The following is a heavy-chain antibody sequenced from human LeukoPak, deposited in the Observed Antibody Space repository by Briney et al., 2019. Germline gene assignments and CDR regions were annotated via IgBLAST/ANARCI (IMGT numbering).Heavy chain of an antibody. Sequence: SGTLSLTCDVSGGSISNTNWWSWVRQPPGKGLEWIGEINHSGSTNYNPSLKSQATISVDTSKNQFSLKLSSVTAADTAVYYCARGSSTFYYYYGMDVWGQGTTVTVSS. CDR2: INHSGST. CDR1: GGSISNTNW. J-gene: IGHJ6*02. D-gene: IGHD6-6*01. V-gene: IGHV4-4*02. CDR3: ARGSSTFYYYYGMDV.